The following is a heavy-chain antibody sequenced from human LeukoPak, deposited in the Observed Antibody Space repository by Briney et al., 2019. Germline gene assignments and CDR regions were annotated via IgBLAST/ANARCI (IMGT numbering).Heavy chain of an antibody. Sequence: GASVKVSCKASGYTFTGYYMHRVRQAPGQGLEWMGWINPNSGGTNYAQKFQGRVTMTRDTSISTAYMELSRLRSDDTAVYYCAREMEDSNYGWFDPWGQGTLVTVSS. CDR3: AREMEDSNYGWFDP. J-gene: IGHJ5*02. V-gene: IGHV1-2*02. CDR1: GYTFTGYY. CDR2: INPNSGGT. D-gene: IGHD4-11*01.